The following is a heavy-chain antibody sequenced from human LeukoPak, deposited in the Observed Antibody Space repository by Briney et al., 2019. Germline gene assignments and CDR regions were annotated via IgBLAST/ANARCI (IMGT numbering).Heavy chain of an antibody. D-gene: IGHD3-10*02. CDR1: GFTFSSYA. CDR3: ARPNMLDAADDAFEI. J-gene: IGHJ3*02. Sequence: GGSLRLSCAASGFTFSSYAMHWVRQAPGKGLEWAAIIKHDGSNKYYADSVKGRFTISRDNSKNTLFLQMNSLRAEDTAVYYCARPNMLDAADDAFEIWGQGTMVTVSS. CDR2: IKHDGSNK. V-gene: IGHV3-30*03.